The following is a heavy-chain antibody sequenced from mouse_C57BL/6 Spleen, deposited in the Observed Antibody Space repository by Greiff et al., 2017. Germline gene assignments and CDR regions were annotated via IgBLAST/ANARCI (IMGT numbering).Heavy chain of an antibody. CDR3: ARGGNDRGGHYAMDY. D-gene: IGHD2-2*01. J-gene: IGHJ4*01. Sequence: LQESGPELVKPGASVKISCKASGYAFSSSWMNWVKQRPGKGLEWIGRIYPGDGDTNYNGKFKGKATLTADKSPSTAYMQLSSLTSEDSAVYFCARGGNDRGGHYAMDYWGQGTAVTVSS. CDR1: GYAFSSSW. V-gene: IGHV1-82*01. CDR2: IYPGDGDT.